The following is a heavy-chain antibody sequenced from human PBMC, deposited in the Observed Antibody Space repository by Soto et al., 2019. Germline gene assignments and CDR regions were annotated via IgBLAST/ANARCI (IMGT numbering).Heavy chain of an antibody. V-gene: IGHV1-3*01. J-gene: IGHJ4*02. D-gene: IGHD2-2*01. Sequence: QVELVQSGAEANKPGASVKVSCKASGYTFTTYTIHWVRQAPGQRLEWVGCINAGTGYTRYSQKFQGRVSITRDTSASTGFMDLSSLRSEDTAVYYCARDEPEVHDPLDFWGEGTRVTVSS. CDR3: ARDEPEVHDPLDF. CDR2: INAGTGYT. CDR1: GYTFTTYT.